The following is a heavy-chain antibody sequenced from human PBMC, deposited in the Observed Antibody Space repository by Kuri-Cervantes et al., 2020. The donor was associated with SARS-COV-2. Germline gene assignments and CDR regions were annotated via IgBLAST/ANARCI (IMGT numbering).Heavy chain of an antibody. CDR1: GGSISSSSYY. D-gene: IGHD3-10*01. J-gene: IGHJ4*02. V-gene: IGHV3-23*01. Sequence: GGSLRLSCTVSGGSISSSSYYWGWIRQPPGKGLEWVSAISGSGGSTYYADSVKGRFTISRDNSKNTLYLQMNSLRAEDTAVYYCAKDPRARGPEDYWGQGTLVTVSS. CDR2: ISGSGGST. CDR3: AKDPRARGPEDY.